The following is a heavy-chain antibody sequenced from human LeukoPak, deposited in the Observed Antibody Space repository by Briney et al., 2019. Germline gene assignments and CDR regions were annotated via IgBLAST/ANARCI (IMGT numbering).Heavy chain of an antibody. J-gene: IGHJ4*02. CDR1: GFTFSSYW. Sequence: AGSLRLSCAASGFTFSSYWMHWVRQAPGKGLAWVSRINSDGSSTNYADSVKGRFTLSRDNAKNTLHLQMNSLRAEDTAVYFCARGYYDGSGYYYVPVNYYFDSWGQGTLVTVSS. CDR3: ARGYYDGSGYYYVPVNYYFDS. V-gene: IGHV3-74*01. CDR2: INSDGSST. D-gene: IGHD3-22*01.